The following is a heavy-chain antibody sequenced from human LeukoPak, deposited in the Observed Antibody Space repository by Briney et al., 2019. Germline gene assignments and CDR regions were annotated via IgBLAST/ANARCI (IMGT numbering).Heavy chain of an antibody. CDR3: AKSPGWGFCSSTSCYYDY. J-gene: IGHJ4*02. CDR2: ISSSSSYI. CDR1: GFTFSSYS. V-gene: IGHV3-21*01. Sequence: GGSLRLSCAASGFTFSSYSMNWVRQAPGKGLEWVSSISSSSSYIYYADSVKGRFTISRDNSKNTLYLQMNSLRAEDTAVYYCAKSPGWGFCSSTSCYYDYWGQGTLVTVSS. D-gene: IGHD2-2*01.